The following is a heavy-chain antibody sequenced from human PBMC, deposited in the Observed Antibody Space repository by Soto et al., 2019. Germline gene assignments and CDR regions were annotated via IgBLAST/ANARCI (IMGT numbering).Heavy chain of an antibody. CDR2: VSPQNGRT. CDR3: ARVEGSASSTGD. Sequence: QVQLVQSGPEVKIPGASVKVSCEASGYPFTTSYIHWVRQAPGQGLEWLGWVSPQNGRTIYAQKFQGRVTLTSDTAITTVYMELRRLTFDDTAVYYCARVEGSASSTGDWGQGTLVTISS. V-gene: IGHV1-2*02. D-gene: IGHD6-6*01. J-gene: IGHJ4*02. CDR1: GYPFTTSY.